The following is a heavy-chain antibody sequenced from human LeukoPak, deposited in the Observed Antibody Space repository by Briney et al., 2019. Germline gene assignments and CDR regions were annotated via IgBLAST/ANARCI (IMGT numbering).Heavy chain of an antibody. CDR3: VRGALLGYCSGTSCYPWGY. CDR1: GYSFTSYY. CDR2: INPSGVST. J-gene: IGHJ4*02. Sequence: GVSVKVSCKASGYSFTSYYMHWVRQAPGQGLEWMAIINPSGVSTTNAQKFQGRVTVTRDTSTSTVYMELSSLRSEDTAIYYCVRGALLGYCSGTSCYPWGYWGQGTLVTVSS. V-gene: IGHV1-46*01. D-gene: IGHD2-15*01.